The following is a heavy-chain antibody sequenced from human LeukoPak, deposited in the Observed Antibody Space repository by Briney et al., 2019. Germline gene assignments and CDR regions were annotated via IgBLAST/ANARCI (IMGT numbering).Heavy chain of an antibody. J-gene: IGHJ4*02. CDR1: GGSISSSSYY. CDR2: IYYSGST. V-gene: IGHV4-39*01. CDR3: ARRTKRHFWSGLGLYYFDY. D-gene: IGHD3-3*02. Sequence: SETLSLTCTVSGGSISSSSYYWGWIRQPPGKRLEWIGSIYYSGSTYYNPSLKSRVTISVDTSKNQFSLKLSSVTAADTAVYYCARRTKRHFWSGLGLYYFDYWGQGTLVTVSS.